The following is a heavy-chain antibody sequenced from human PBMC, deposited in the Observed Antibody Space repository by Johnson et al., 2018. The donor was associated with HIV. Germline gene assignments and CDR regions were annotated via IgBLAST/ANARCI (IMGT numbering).Heavy chain of an antibody. V-gene: IGHV3-30*02. CDR3: AKDYEWFGEFVDAFDI. Sequence: QVQLVESGGGVVQPGRSLRLSCVGSGFTFSSYGMHWVRQAPGKGLEWVTFIRYDGSNKYYADSVKGRFTISRDNSKNTLYLQMNSLRAEDTAVYYCAKDYEWFGEFVDAFDIWGQGTMVTVSS. CDR2: IRYDGSNK. J-gene: IGHJ3*02. D-gene: IGHD3-10*01. CDR1: GFTFSSYG.